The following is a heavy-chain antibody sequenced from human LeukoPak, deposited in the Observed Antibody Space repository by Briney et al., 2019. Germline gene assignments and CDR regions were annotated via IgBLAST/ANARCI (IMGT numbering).Heavy chain of an antibody. D-gene: IGHD3-10*01. V-gene: IGHV4-34*01. CDR1: GGSFSGYY. Sequence: SETLSLTCVVNGGSFSGYYWNWIRQPPGKGLEWIGEINQSGSTNYNPSLKSRVTISVDTSKNQFSLKLNSVTAADTAAYYCARGVFGRFDPWGQGTLVTVSS. J-gene: IGHJ5*02. CDR2: INQSGST. CDR3: ARGVFGRFDP.